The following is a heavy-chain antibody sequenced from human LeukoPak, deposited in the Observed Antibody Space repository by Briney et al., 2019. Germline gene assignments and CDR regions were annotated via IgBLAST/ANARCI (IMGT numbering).Heavy chain of an antibody. J-gene: IGHJ4*02. CDR2: ISSSSSYI. CDR3: AREGGDSYGPNPLDY. V-gene: IGHV3-21*01. D-gene: IGHD5-18*01. Sequence: PGGSLRLSCAASGFTFSSYSMNWFRQAPGKGLEWVSSISSSSSYIYYADSVKGRFTISRDNAKNSLYLQMNSLRAEDTAVYYCAREGGDSYGPNPLDYWGQGTLVTVSS. CDR1: GFTFSSYS.